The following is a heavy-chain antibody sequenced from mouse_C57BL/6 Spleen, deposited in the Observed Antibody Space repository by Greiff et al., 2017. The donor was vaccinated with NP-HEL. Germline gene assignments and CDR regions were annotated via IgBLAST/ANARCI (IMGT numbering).Heavy chain of an antibody. CDR3: ARGLNYYGSSYQYFDV. CDR2: IYPGSGST. J-gene: IGHJ1*03. V-gene: IGHV1-55*01. CDR1: GYTFTSYW. Sequence: QVQLQQPGAELVKPGASVKMSCKASGYTFTSYWITWVKQRPGQGLEWIGDIYPGSGSTNYNEKFKSKATLTVDTSSSTAYMQLSSLTSEDSAVYYCARGLNYYGSSYQYFDVWGTGTTVTVSS. D-gene: IGHD1-1*01.